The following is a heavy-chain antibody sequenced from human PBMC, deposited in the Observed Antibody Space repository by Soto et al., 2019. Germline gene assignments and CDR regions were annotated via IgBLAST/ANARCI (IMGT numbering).Heavy chain of an antibody. CDR2: IIPIFGTA. V-gene: IGHV1-69*01. J-gene: IGHJ6*02. CDR1: GGTFSSYA. CDR3: ARVASVVVVPAAILNYYYYGMDV. D-gene: IGHD2-2*01. Sequence: QVQLVQSGAEVKKPGSSVKVSCKASGGTFSSYAISWVRQAPGQGLEWMGGIIPIFGTANYAQKFQGRVTITADESTSKAYMELSSLRSEDTAVYYCARVASVVVVPAAILNYYYYGMDVWGQGTTVTVSS.